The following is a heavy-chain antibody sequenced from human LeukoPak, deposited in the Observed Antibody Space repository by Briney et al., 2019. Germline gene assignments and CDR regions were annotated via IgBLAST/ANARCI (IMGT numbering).Heavy chain of an antibody. D-gene: IGHD5-12*01. CDR2: INHSGST. Sequence: KSSETLSLTCAVYGGSFSGYYWSWIRQPPGKGLEWIGEINHSGSTNYNPSLKSRVTISVDTSKNQFSLKLSSVTAADTAVYYCAAGVADDAFDIWGQGTMVTVSS. J-gene: IGHJ3*02. CDR1: GGSFSGYY. V-gene: IGHV4-34*01. CDR3: AAGVADDAFDI.